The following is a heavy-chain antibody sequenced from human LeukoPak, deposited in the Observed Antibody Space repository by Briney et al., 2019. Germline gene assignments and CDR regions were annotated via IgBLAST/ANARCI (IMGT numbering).Heavy chain of an antibody. Sequence: GGSLRLSCAASGFTFSGSAMHWVRPASGKGLEWVGRIRSKANSYATAYAASVKGRFTISRDDSKNTAYLQMNSLKTEDTAVYYCTRLVMWLGYNWFDPWGQGTLVTVSS. D-gene: IGHD6-19*01. CDR1: GFTFSGSA. J-gene: IGHJ5*02. CDR3: TRLVMWLGYNWFDP. CDR2: IRSKANSYAT. V-gene: IGHV3-73*01.